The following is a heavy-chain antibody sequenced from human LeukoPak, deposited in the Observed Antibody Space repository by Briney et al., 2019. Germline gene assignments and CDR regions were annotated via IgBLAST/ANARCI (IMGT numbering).Heavy chain of an antibody. CDR3: AKCPKPAMVDY. CDR2: IRSKANSYAT. V-gene: IGHV3-73*01. D-gene: IGHD5-18*01. CDR1: GFTFSGSA. J-gene: IGHJ4*02. Sequence: GGSLRLSCAASGFTFSGSAMHWVRQASGKGLEWVGRIRSKANSYATAYAASVKGRFTISRDDSKNTAYLQMNSLKTEDTAVYYCAKCPKPAMVDYWGQGTLVTVSS.